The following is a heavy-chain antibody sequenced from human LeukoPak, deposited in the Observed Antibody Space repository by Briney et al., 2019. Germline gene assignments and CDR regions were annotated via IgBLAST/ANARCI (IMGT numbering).Heavy chain of an antibody. D-gene: IGHD5-18*01. CDR1: GFPFETNA. V-gene: IGHV3-23*01. CDR3: AKDWIQFNRVFDCFDS. J-gene: IGHJ4*02. Sequence: GGSLRLSCATSGFPFETNAMSWIRQAPGKGLEWVATIGNTETFYADSVTGRFTISRDNSKNTANLQMNRLRVEDTAIYYCAKDWIQFNRVFDCFDSWGQGTLVTVSS. CDR2: IGNTET.